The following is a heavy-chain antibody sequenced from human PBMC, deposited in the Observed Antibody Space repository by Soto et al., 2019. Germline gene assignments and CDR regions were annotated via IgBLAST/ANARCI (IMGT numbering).Heavy chain of an antibody. Sequence: NPSETLSLACTVSGGSISSYYWSWIRQPPGKGLEWIGYIYYRGSTNYTPSLKSRVTISVDTSKNQFSLKLSSVTAADTAVYYCARRYGGNFDFWGQGTLVTVSS. J-gene: IGHJ4*02. CDR2: IYYRGST. V-gene: IGHV4-59*01. CDR1: GGSISSYY. CDR3: ARRYGGNFDF. D-gene: IGHD1-26*01.